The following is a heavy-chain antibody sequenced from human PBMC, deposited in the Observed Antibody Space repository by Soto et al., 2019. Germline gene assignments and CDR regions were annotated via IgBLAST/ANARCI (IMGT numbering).Heavy chain of an antibody. CDR3: ARDLLVPAAMKDYYYGMDV. V-gene: IGHV1-18*01. CDR1: GYTFTSYG. Sequence: VASVKVSCKASGYTFTSYGISWVRQAPGQGLEWMGWISAYNGNTNYAQKLQGRVTMTTDTSTSTAYMELRSLRSDDTAVYYCARDLLVPAAMKDYYYGMDVWGQGTTVTVSS. D-gene: IGHD2-2*01. CDR2: ISAYNGNT. J-gene: IGHJ6*02.